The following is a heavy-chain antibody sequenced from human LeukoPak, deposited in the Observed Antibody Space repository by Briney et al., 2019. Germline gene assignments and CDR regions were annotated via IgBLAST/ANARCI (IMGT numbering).Heavy chain of an antibody. CDR2: LYYSGST. D-gene: IGHD5-18*01. Sequence: SETLSLTCTVSGGSISSSSYYWGWIRQPPGKGLEWIGSLYYSGSTYYNPSLKSRVTISVDTSKNQFSLKLSSVTAADTAVYYCAKSRGDSYNWVYWGQGTLVTVSS. J-gene: IGHJ4*02. CDR1: GGSISSSSYY. V-gene: IGHV4-39*01. CDR3: AKSRGDSYNWVY.